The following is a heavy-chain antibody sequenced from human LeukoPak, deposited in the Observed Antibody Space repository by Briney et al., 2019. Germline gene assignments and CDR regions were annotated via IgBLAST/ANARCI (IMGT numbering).Heavy chain of an antibody. CDR3: ARGYDSSADYFDY. Sequence: SVKVSCKASGGTFSTYAVNWVRQAPGQGLEWMGGIIPLFGTANYAQKFQGRVTITADESTSTAYMELSSLRSEDTAVYYCARGYDSSADYFDYWGQGTLVTVSS. CDR1: GGTFSTYA. J-gene: IGHJ4*02. V-gene: IGHV1-69*13. D-gene: IGHD3-22*01. CDR2: IIPLFGTA.